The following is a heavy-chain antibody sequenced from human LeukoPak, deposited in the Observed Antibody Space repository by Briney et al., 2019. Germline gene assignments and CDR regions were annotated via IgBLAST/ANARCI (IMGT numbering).Heavy chain of an antibody. D-gene: IGHD3-16*01. CDR2: INHIGRT. V-gene: IGHV4-34*01. CDR3: AREPCGSINCPLRY. Sequence: SQSLSLTCAVFGGSLSGSYCNWIRQTPGKGLEWIGEINHIGRTNYHSTLKSRVTISVDTSKSQCSLKLISVTAADTSVYYCAREPCGSINCPLRYWGQGTQVTVSS. CDR1: GGSLSGSY. J-gene: IGHJ4*02.